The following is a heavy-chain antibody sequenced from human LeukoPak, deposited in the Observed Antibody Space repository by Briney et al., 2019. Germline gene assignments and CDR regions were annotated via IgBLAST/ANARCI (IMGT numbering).Heavy chain of an antibody. CDR3: ARGVGKIARLVYYFDY. Sequence: GASVKVSCKASGGTFSSYAISWVRQAPGQGLEWMGGIIPIFGTANYAQKFQGRVTITTDESTSTAYMEPSSLRSEDTAVYYCARGVGKIARLVYYFDYWGQGTLVTVSS. CDR1: GGTFSSYA. V-gene: IGHV1-69*05. D-gene: IGHD6-19*01. J-gene: IGHJ4*02. CDR2: IIPIFGTA.